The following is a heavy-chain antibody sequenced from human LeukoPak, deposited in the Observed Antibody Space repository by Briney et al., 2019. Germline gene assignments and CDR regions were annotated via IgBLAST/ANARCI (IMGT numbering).Heavy chain of an antibody. J-gene: IGHJ6*02. CDR1: GGTFSSYA. CDR3: ARRPHSYDFWSGYYYYYYGMDV. CDR2: MNPNSGNT. Sequence: GSSVKVSCKASGGTFSSYAISWVRQATGQGLEWMGWMNPNSGNTGYAQKLQGRVTMTRNTSISTAYMELSSLRSEDTAVYYCARRPHSYDFWSGYYYYYYGMDVWGQGTTVTVSS. D-gene: IGHD3-3*01. V-gene: IGHV1-8*02.